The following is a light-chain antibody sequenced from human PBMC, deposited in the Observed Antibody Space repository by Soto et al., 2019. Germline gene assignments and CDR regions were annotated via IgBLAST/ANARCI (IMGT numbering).Light chain of an antibody. CDR2: GAS. CDR3: QQHNGYSERM. V-gene: IGKV1-5*01. Sequence: DIQMTQSPSTLSASAGDRVTITCRASQSISTWLAWYQQKPGKDPKLLIYGASSLASGVPSRFSGSGSGTEFTLTISSLQPDDFATYYCQQHNGYSERMFGQGTKVDIK. J-gene: IGKJ1*01. CDR1: QSISTW.